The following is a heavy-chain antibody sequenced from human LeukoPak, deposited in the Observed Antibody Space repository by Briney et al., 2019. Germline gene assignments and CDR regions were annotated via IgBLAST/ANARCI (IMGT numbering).Heavy chain of an antibody. CDR2: ISGGST. V-gene: IGHV3-23*01. CDR3: AGAIYSSGPPGDY. D-gene: IGHD6-19*01. Sequence: GGSLRLSCAASGFTFSSYAMSWVRQAPGKGLEWVSSISGGSTYYADSVKGRFTISRDNSKNTLYLQVNSLRDEGTAVYYCAGAIYSSGPPGDYWGQGALVTVSS. J-gene: IGHJ4*02. CDR1: GFTFSSYA.